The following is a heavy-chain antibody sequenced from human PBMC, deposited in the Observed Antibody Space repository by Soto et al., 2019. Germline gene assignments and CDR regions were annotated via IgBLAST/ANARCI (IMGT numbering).Heavy chain of an antibody. Sequence: GASVKVSCKASGYTFTSYDINWVRQATGQGLEWMGWMNPNSGNTGYAQKFQGRVTMTRNTSISTAYMELSSLRSEDTAVYYCAGVGATTPNAFDIWGQGTMVTVSS. CDR2: MNPNSGNT. CDR1: GYTFTSYD. J-gene: IGHJ3*02. V-gene: IGHV1-8*01. CDR3: AGVGATTPNAFDI. D-gene: IGHD1-26*01.